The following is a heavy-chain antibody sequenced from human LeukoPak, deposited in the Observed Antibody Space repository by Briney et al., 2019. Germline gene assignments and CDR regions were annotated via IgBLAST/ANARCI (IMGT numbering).Heavy chain of an antibody. V-gene: IGHV3-33*06. CDR3: AKDRDSGSWPFDY. D-gene: IGHD1-26*01. J-gene: IGHJ4*02. CDR2: IWYDGSNK. Sequence: GGSLRLSCAASGFTFSSYGMHWVRQAPGKGLEWVAVIWYDGSNKYYADSVKGRFTISRDNSKNTLYLQMNSLRAEDTAVYYCAKDRDSGSWPFDYRGQGTLVTVSS. CDR1: GFTFSSYG.